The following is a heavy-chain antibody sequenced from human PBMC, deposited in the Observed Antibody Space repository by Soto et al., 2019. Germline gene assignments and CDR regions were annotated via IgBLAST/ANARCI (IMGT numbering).Heavy chain of an antibody. CDR1: GYTFTGYY. V-gene: IGHV1-2*04. CDR3: ARSLDIVLVPDTYGMDV. D-gene: IGHD2-2*03. J-gene: IGHJ6*02. CDR2: INPNSGGT. Sequence: GASVKVSCKASGYTFTGYYMHWVRQAPGQGLEWMGWINPNSGGTNYAQKFQGWVTMTRDTSISTAYMELSRLRSDDTAVYYCARSLDIVLVPDTYGMDVWGQGTTVTVSS.